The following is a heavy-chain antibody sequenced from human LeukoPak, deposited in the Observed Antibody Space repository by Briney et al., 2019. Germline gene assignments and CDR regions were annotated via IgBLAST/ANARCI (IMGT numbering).Heavy chain of an antibody. V-gene: IGHV3-23*01. J-gene: IGHJ4*02. D-gene: IGHD2-15*01. Sequence: GGSLRLSWAAAGFTFSSYAMSWVRQAPGKGLEWVSAISGSGGSTYYADSVKGRFTISRDNSKNTLYLQMNSLRAEDTAVYYCAKDRIVVVDGVDYWGQGTLVTVSS. CDR3: AKDRIVVVDGVDY. CDR1: GFTFSSYA. CDR2: ISGSGGST.